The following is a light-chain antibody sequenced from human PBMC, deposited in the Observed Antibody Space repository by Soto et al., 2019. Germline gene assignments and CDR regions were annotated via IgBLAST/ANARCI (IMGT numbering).Light chain of an antibody. J-gene: IGKJ5*01. CDR1: QRINTY. CDR3: QQSSSIPIT. CDR2: AAS. Sequence: DIQMTQSPSSLSASVGDRVTITCRASQRINTYLNWYQQKLGKAPKLLIYAASTLQSGVPSRFSGSGSGTEFTLTISSLQPEDFATYYCQQSSSIPITFGQGTRLEIK. V-gene: IGKV1-39*01.